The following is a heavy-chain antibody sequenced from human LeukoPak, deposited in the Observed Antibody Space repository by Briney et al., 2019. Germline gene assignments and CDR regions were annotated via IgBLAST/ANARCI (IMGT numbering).Heavy chain of an antibody. CDR2: IYTTDSS. CDR3: AKSWNYYDSSGDDALDI. D-gene: IGHD3-22*01. J-gene: IGHJ3*02. Sequence: SETLSLTCTVSGDSIRGYYCNWIRPPAGKGLEWVGRIYTTDSSNYNPSLKSRVTMSLDTSKNQFSLKLSSVTAAETAVYYCAKSWNYYDSSGDDALDIWGQGTMVTVSS. CDR1: GDSIRGYY. V-gene: IGHV4-4*07.